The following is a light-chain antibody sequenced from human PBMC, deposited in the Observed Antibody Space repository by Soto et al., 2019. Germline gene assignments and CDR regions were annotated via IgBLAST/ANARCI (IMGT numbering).Light chain of an antibody. CDR2: KAS. CDR1: QSISSW. Sequence: DIQMTQSPSTLSASVGDRVTITCRASQSISSWLAWYQQKPGKAPKLLIYKASSLESGVPSRFSGSVSGPEFTLTISSLQPDDFATYYCQQYNSYPWTFGQGTKVEIK. V-gene: IGKV1-5*03. J-gene: IGKJ1*01. CDR3: QQYNSYPWT.